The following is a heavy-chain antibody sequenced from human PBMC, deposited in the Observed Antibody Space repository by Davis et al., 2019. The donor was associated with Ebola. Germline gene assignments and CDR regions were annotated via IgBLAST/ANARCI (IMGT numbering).Heavy chain of an antibody. Sequence: GGSLRLSCAASGFTFSDYWMTWVRQAPGKGLEWVARMSYDGRYESYAESVKGRFTISRDNSKSTLYLQMNSLRLEDTAVYYCVRDYNDGIGRFDYWGQGTLVTVSS. CDR1: GFTFSDYW. D-gene: IGHD3-16*01. CDR3: VRDYNDGIGRFDY. CDR2: MSYDGRYE. V-gene: IGHV3-30*03. J-gene: IGHJ4*02.